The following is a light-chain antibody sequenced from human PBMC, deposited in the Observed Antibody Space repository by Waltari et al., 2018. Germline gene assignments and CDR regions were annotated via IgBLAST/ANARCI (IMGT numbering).Light chain of an antibody. Sequence: DIQMTQSPSSLSASVGDRVTITCQASQDISKSLNWYQQKPGKAPNLLIYDASNLEAGVRSRGRGRGYGTDFTFTINSLQPEDIATYYCQQFDSLPYTFGPGTKLEIK. CDR1: QDISKS. V-gene: IGKV1-33*01. CDR3: QQFDSLPYT. CDR2: DAS. J-gene: IGKJ2*01.